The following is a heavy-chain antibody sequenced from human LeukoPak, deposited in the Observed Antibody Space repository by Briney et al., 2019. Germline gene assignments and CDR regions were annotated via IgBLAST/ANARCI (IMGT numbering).Heavy chain of an antibody. Sequence: GGSLRLSCAGFGFTFSTYSMNWVRQGPGEGLQWVSAISSTSSYIYYADSVKGRFTISRDNTKNTLYLQMNSLSAEDTALYYCARADYGNHYYFEYWGQGTLVTVSS. V-gene: IGHV3-21*01. CDR1: GFTFSTYS. CDR3: ARADYGNHYYFEY. D-gene: IGHD4-17*01. CDR2: ISSTSSYI. J-gene: IGHJ4*02.